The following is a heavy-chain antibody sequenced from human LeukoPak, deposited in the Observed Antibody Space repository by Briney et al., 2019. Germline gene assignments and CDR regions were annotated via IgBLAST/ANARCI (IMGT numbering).Heavy chain of an antibody. Sequence: ASVKVSCKASGYTFTDYYIHWVRQAPGQGLEWMGWINPNSGETNYAQKFQGRVTMTRDTSISTAYMELSRLRSDDTAMYYCASDWLLRYSQGGFDNWGQGTLVTVSS. CDR2: INPNSGET. CDR1: GYTFTDYY. J-gene: IGHJ4*02. D-gene: IGHD3-9*01. CDR3: ASDWLLRYSQGGFDN. V-gene: IGHV1-2*02.